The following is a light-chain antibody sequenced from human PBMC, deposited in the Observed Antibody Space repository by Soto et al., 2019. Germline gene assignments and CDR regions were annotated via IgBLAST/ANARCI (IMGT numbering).Light chain of an antibody. CDR3: QQYGPSPPYT. CDR2: AAS. Sequence: PGESTTLSCRASRSFSSSYLAWYQQKPGQAPRLLIYAASSRATGIPDRFRGSGSATDFTLTISRLEPEDSAVYYCQQYGPSPPYTFGQGTKLDIK. V-gene: IGKV3-20*01. CDR1: RSFSSSY. J-gene: IGKJ2*01.